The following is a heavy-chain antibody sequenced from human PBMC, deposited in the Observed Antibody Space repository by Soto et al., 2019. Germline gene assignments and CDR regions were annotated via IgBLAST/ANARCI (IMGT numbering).Heavy chain of an antibody. CDR3: ARHDELEPYYYYYGMDV. Sequence: GASVKVSCKASGGSFSSFAFSWVRQAPGQGLEWMGGIIPMFGSANYAQEFLGRVTFTADDSTSTAYMEISGLTFEDTAFYYCARHDELEPYYYYYGMDVWGQGTTVTVSS. CDR2: IIPMFGSA. CDR1: GGSFSSFA. V-gene: IGHV1-69*13. J-gene: IGHJ6*02. D-gene: IGHD1-1*01.